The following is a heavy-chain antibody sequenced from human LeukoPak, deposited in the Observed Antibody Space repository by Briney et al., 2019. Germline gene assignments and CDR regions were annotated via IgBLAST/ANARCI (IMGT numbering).Heavy chain of an antibody. CDR1: GGSFNGYY. Sequence: SETLSLTCAVYGGSFNGYYWSWIRQPPGKGLEWIGEINHSGSTNYNPSLKSRVTISVDTPKNQFSLNLSSVTAADTAVYYCARQSGSSTWSSDYWGQGTLVTVSS. V-gene: IGHV4-34*01. CDR3: ARQSGSSTWSSDY. J-gene: IGHJ4*02. D-gene: IGHD6-13*01. CDR2: INHSGST.